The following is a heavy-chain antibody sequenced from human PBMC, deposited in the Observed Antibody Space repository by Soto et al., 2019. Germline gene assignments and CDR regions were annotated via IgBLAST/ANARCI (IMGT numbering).Heavy chain of an antibody. J-gene: IGHJ4*02. Sequence: QVHLVQSRAEVKKPGASVKVSCKASGYTFTGYYIHWVRQAPGQGLEWMGWINPNSGSTNYAQKFQGWVTMTRDTSTNTAYMELSSLTSDASAVYYCARGGPMVRGVIGNWGQGTLVTVSS. CDR2: INPNSGST. D-gene: IGHD3-10*01. CDR3: ARGGPMVRGVIGN. V-gene: IGHV1-2*04. CDR1: GYTFTGYY.